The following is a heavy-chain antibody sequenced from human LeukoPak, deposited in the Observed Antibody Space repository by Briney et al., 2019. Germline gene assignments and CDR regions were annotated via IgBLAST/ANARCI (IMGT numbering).Heavy chain of an antibody. CDR3: ARDINPGTGTTNSWFDP. CDR2: IWYDGSNK. CDR1: GFTFSSYG. V-gene: IGHV3-33*01. Sequence: PGGSLRLSCAASGFTFSSYGMHWVRQAPGKGLEWVAVIWYDGSNKYYADSVKGRFTISRDNSKNTLYLQMNSLRAEDTAVYYCARDINPGTGTTNSWFDPWGQGTLVTVSS. J-gene: IGHJ5*02. D-gene: IGHD1-7*01.